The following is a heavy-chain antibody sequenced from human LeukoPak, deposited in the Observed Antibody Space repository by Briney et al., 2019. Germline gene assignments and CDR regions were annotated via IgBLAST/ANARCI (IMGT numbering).Heavy chain of an antibody. Sequence: SETLSLTCAVYGGSFSGYYWSWIRQPPGKGLEWIGEVNHSGSTNYNPSLKSRVTISVDTSKNQFSLKLSSVTAADTAVYYCARGFRQYVAAAVYWGQGTLVTVSS. CDR3: ARGFRQYVAAAVY. CDR1: GGSFSGYY. V-gene: IGHV4-34*01. CDR2: VNHSGST. J-gene: IGHJ4*02. D-gene: IGHD6-13*01.